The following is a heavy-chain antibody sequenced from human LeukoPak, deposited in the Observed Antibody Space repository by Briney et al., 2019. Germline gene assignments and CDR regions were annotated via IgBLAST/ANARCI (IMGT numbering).Heavy chain of an antibody. J-gene: IGHJ4*02. D-gene: IGHD6-19*01. Sequence: GGSLRLSCAASGFTFSGSATTWVRQAPGKGLEWVSSIGPSGTSAYYADSVKGRFTISRDNSKNTLYLQMNSLRAEDTAVYYCARDQQWLLPYYFDYWGQGTLVTVSS. CDR1: GFTFSGSA. CDR3: ARDQQWLLPYYFDY. V-gene: IGHV3-23*01. CDR2: IGPSGTSA.